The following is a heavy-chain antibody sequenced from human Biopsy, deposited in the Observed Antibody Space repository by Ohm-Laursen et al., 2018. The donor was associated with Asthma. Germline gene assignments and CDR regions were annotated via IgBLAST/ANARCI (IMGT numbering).Heavy chain of an antibody. J-gene: IGHJ3*02. CDR2: VYSSGST. V-gene: IGHV4-30-4*02. CDR1: GGSTSSEDYY. CDR3: VRDLGIVGATPDGFNI. D-gene: IGHD1-26*01. Sequence: SDTLSLTCTVSGGSTSSEDYYWTWIRQPPGKGLEWVGYVYSSGSTYYNPSLDSRVMISLDTSKNQFSLSLSSVTAADTAVYFCVRDLGIVGATPDGFNIWGQGTLVTVSS.